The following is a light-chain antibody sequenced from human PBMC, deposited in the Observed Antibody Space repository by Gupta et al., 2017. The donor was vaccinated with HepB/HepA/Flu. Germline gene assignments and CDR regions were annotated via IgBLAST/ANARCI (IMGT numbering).Light chain of an antibody. CDR1: QSISSSY. Sequence: EIVLTQSPGTRSLSPGERATLSCRAIQSISSSYVAWYQQKPGQAPRLLIYGASSRAAGVPDRFSGSGSGGDFSLTISRLEPEDFAVYFCHQYGTSPWTFGQGTKVEI. CDR2: GAS. J-gene: IGKJ1*01. V-gene: IGKV3-20*01. CDR3: HQYGTSPWT.